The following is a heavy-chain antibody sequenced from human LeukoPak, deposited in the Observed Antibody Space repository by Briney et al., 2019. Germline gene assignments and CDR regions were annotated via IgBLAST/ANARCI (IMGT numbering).Heavy chain of an antibody. CDR1: GFTFSSYW. CDR3: TTIRPGY. V-gene: IGHV3-74*01. Sequence: GGSLRLSCAASGFTFSSYWIRWVRQVPGKGLVWVARIKDGGTTTDYADSVKGRFTISRDDAKNTLYLQMNSLRAEDTAVYYCTTIRPGYWGQGTLVTVSP. CDR2: IKDGGTTT. J-gene: IGHJ4*02. D-gene: IGHD5-12*01.